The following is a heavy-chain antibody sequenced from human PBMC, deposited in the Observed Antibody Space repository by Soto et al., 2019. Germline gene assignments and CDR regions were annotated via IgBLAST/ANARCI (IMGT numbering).Heavy chain of an antibody. CDR3: ASDCSGGSCYSELHYYYYGMDV. V-gene: IGHV3-21*01. D-gene: IGHD2-15*01. Sequence: PGGSLRLSCAASGFTFSSYSMNWVRQAPGKGLEWVSSISSSSSYIYYADSVKGRFTISRDNAKNSLYLQMNSLRAEDTAVYYCASDCSGGSCYSELHYYYYGMDVWGQVTTVTVSS. CDR2: ISSSSSYI. CDR1: GFTFSSYS. J-gene: IGHJ6*02.